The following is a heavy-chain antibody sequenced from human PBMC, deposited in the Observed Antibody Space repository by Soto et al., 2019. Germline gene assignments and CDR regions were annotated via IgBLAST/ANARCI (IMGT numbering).Heavy chain of an antibody. CDR2: INHSGST. CDR3: ARSWGSSPYDY. Sequence: PSETLSLTCAVCGGSFSGYYWSWIRQPPGKGLEWIGEINHSGSTNYNPSLKSRVTISVDTSKNQFSLKLSSVTAADTAVYYCARSWGSSPYDYWGQGTLVTVSS. CDR1: GGSFSGYY. D-gene: IGHD6-13*01. V-gene: IGHV4-34*01. J-gene: IGHJ4*02.